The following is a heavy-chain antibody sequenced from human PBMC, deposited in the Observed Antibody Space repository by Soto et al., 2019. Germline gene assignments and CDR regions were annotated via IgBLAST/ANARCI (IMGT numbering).Heavy chain of an antibody. CDR2: ISGSGGST. D-gene: IGHD3-3*01. CDR1: GFTFSSYA. CDR3: ASTITIFGVVPVGAFDI. V-gene: IGHV3-23*01. Sequence: EVQLLESGGGLVQPGGSLRLSCAASGFTFSSYAMSWVRQAPGKGLEWVSAISGSGGSTYYADSVKGRFTISRDNSKNTLYLQMNSLRAEDTAVYYCASTITIFGVVPVGAFDIWGQGTMVTVSS. J-gene: IGHJ3*02.